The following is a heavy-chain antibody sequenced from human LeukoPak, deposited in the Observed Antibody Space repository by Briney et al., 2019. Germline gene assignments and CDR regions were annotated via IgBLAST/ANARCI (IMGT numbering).Heavy chain of an antibody. CDR1: GFTFSSYE. D-gene: IGHD3-10*02. J-gene: IGHJ4*02. Sequence: GGSLRLSCAASGFTFSSYEMNWVRQAPGKGLEWVSYISSSGSTIYYADPVQGRFTISRDNVQNSLYLQMSSLRAEDTAVYYCARNVYNFDYWGQGTLVTVSS. CDR3: ARNVYNFDY. CDR2: ISSSGSTI. V-gene: IGHV3-48*03.